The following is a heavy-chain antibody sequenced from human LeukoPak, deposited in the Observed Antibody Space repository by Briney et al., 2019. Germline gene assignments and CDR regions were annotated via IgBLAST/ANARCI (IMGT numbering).Heavy chain of an antibody. CDR3: ARVTGVRNLYYDSRRGWFDP. V-gene: IGHV1-2*02. J-gene: IGHJ5*02. Sequence: ASVKVSCKASGYTFTGYYMHWVRQAPGQGLEWVGWINPNSGGTNYAQKFQGRVTMTRDTSISTAYMELSRLRSDDTAVYYCARVTGVRNLYYDSRRGWFDPWGQGTLVTVSS. CDR2: INPNSGGT. CDR1: GYTFTGYY. D-gene: IGHD3-22*01.